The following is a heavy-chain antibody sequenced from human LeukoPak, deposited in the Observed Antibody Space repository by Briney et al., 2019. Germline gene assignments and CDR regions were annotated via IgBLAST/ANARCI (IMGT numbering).Heavy chain of an antibody. Sequence: GALGLSCAASGFTCSSYEMNWVRQVPGKGLEWVSYISSSGSTIYYADSVKGRFTISRDNAKNSLYLQMNSLRAEDTAVYYCARAFRGWPFDYWGQGTLVTVSS. CDR2: ISSSGSTI. CDR1: GFTCSSYE. V-gene: IGHV3-48*03. J-gene: IGHJ4*02. CDR3: ARAFRGWPFDY. D-gene: IGHD6-19*01.